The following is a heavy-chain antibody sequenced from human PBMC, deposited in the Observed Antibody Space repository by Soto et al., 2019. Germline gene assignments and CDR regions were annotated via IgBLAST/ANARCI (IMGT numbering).Heavy chain of an antibody. J-gene: IGHJ6*02. Sequence: PSETLSLTCTVSGGSISSYYWSWIRQPPGKGLEWIGYIYYSGSTNYNPSLKSRVTISVDTSKNQFSLKLSSVTAADTAVYYCARGGYGSGSYYEGKGNYYYYGMDVWGQGTTVTVSS. CDR1: GGSISSYY. CDR2: IYYSGST. V-gene: IGHV4-59*01. D-gene: IGHD3-10*01. CDR3: ARGGYGSGSYYEGKGNYYYYGMDV.